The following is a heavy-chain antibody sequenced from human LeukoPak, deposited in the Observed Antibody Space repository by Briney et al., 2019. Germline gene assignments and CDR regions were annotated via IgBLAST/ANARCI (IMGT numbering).Heavy chain of an antibody. D-gene: IGHD1-26*01. J-gene: IGHJ4*02. CDR2: ISAYNGNT. Sequence: ASVKVSCKASGYTFTSYGISWVRQAPGQGLEWMGWISAYNGNTNYAQKLQGRVTMTTDTSTSTDYMELRSLRSDDTAVYYCAREGSSGSYWGLFDYWGQGTLVTVSS. CDR1: GYTFTSYG. V-gene: IGHV1-18*01. CDR3: AREGSSGSYWGLFDY.